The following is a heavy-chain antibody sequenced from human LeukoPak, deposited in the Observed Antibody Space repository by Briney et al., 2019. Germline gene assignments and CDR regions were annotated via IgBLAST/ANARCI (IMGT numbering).Heavy chain of an antibody. CDR2: INIDGSTI. J-gene: IGHJ4*02. CDR3: ARAGQYRFDY. V-gene: IGHV3-74*01. D-gene: IGHD2-2*01. Sequence: GGSLRLSCVPSGFTFSSYWMHWVRQAPGKGLVWVSRINIDGSTINYADSVKGRFTISRDNAKNTLYLQMNSLRAEDTPVYYCARAGQYRFDYWGQGTLVTVSS. CDR1: GFTFSSYW.